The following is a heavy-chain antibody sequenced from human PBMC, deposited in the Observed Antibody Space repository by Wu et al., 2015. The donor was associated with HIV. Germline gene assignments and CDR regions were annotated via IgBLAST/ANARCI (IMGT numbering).Heavy chain of an antibody. D-gene: IGHD5-24*01. CDR2: INLNSGGT. CDR1: EYTFSGYY. Sequence: QVQLVQSGAEVKKPGASVKVSCKASEYTFSGYYMHWVRQAPGQGLEWMGWINLNSGGTNYAQKFQDRVTLTRDKSISTAYMELSRLRSDDTAVYYCARVEMATIHDAFDIVGQGTMVTVSS. CDR3: ARVEMATIHDAFDI. J-gene: IGHJ3*02. V-gene: IGHV1-2*02.